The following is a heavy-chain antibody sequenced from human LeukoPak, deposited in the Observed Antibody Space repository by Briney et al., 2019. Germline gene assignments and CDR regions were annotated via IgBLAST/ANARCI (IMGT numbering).Heavy chain of an antibody. D-gene: IGHD3-10*01. CDR1: GYTFTSFH. J-gene: IGHJ5*02. CDR2: IDPSGGST. V-gene: IGHV1-46*01. Sequence: ASVKVFCKTSGYTFTSFHMHWVRPAPGQGLEWMGMIDPSGGSTTYAQNFQGRVTMTRDTSTNTFYMELSSLRFDDTVIYFCARGHSFRGGYVSRWLDPWGQGTLVTVSS. CDR3: ARGHSFRGGYVSRWLDP.